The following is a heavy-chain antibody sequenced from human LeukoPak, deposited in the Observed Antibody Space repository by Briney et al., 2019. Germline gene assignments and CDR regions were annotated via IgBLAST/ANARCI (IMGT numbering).Heavy chain of an antibody. Sequence: GGSLRLSCVASAFTFARHWMSWVRQAPGKGLEWVAVISYDGSNKYYADSVKGRFTFSRDNSKNTLYLQMNSLRAEDTAVYYCARGDVVVPAAIGYWGQGTLVTVSS. CDR2: ISYDGSNK. V-gene: IGHV3-30-3*01. CDR1: AFTFARHW. CDR3: ARGDVVVPAAIGY. D-gene: IGHD2-2*02. J-gene: IGHJ4*02.